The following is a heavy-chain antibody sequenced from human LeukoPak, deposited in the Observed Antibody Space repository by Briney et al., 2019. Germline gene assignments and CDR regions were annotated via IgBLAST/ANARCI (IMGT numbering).Heavy chain of an antibody. CDR2: IYYSGST. CDR3: ARDTGQYAPGTPGFTRFDP. CDR1: GGSISSSNYY. J-gene: IGHJ5*02. D-gene: IGHD3-10*01. Sequence: SETLSLTCTVSGGSISSSNYYWGWIRQPPGKGLEWIGSIYYSGSTYYNPSLKSRVIVSLDTSKNQFSLKLTSVTAADTAVYYCARDTGQYAPGTPGFTRFDPWGQGTLVTVSS. V-gene: IGHV4-39*07.